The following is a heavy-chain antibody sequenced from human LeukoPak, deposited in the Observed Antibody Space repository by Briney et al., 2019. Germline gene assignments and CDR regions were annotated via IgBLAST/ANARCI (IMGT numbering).Heavy chain of an antibody. CDR2: ISAYNGNT. J-gene: IGHJ4*02. CDR3: ARVYDSSGYSYYFDY. V-gene: IGHV1-18*01. Sequence: ASVKVSCKASGYTFTSYGISWVRQAPGQGLEWMGWISAYNGNTNYAQKLQGRVTMTTDTSTSTAYMELRSLRSDDTAVYYCARVYDSSGYSYYFDYWGQGTLVTVSS. CDR1: GYTFTSYG. D-gene: IGHD3-22*01.